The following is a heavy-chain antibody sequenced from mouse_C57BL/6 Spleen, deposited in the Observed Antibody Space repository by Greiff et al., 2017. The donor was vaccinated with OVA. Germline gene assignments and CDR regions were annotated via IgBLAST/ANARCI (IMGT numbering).Heavy chain of an antibody. D-gene: IGHD1-1*01. CDR3: TRGYYGLYAMDY. Sequence: QVHVKQSGAELVRPGASVTLSCKASGYTFTDYEMHWVKQTPVHGLEWIGAIDPETGGTAYNQKFKGKAILTADKSSSTAYMELRSLTSEDSAVYYCTRGYYGLYAMDYWGQGTSVTVSS. V-gene: IGHV1-15*01. CDR2: IDPETGGT. CDR1: GYTFTDYE. J-gene: IGHJ4*01.